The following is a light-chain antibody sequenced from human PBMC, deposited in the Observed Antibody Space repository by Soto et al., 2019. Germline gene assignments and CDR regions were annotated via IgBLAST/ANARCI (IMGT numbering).Light chain of an antibody. CDR2: EVS. V-gene: IGLV2-14*01. Sequence: QSGLTQPDSVAGAPGESDTTSCSGTSTDVGTYKYVSWYQQHPGKAHKVMIYEVSYRPSGVSNRFSGSKSGNTASLTISGLRAEDEADYYCSSYTTTNSLVFGIGTKVTVL. J-gene: IGLJ1*01. CDR1: STDVGTYKY. CDR3: SSYTTTNSLV.